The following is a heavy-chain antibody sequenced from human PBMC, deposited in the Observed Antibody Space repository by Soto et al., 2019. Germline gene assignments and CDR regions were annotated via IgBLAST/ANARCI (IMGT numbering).Heavy chain of an antibody. D-gene: IGHD4-17*01. J-gene: IGHJ3*02. V-gene: IGHV1-18*01. Sequence: QVQLVQSGAEVKKPGASVKVSCKASGYTFTSYGISWVRQAPGKELEWMGWISAYNGNTNYPQKLQGRVTMTTDTSTSTGCRELSRFSSDDTTVYYGERGARYGDYVRGAFDISGQGTMVTVSS. CDR3: ERGARYGDYVRGAFDI. CDR1: GYTFTSYG. CDR2: ISAYNGNT.